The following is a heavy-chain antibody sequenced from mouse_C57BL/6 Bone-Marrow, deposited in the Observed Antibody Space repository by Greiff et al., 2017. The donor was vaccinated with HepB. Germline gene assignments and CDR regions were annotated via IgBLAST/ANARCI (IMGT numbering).Heavy chain of an antibody. CDR3: ARSGIYYDYDVGTMDY. J-gene: IGHJ4*01. CDR1: GYTFTSYW. D-gene: IGHD2-4*01. V-gene: IGHV1-64*01. Sequence: VQLQHPGAELVKPGASVKLSCKASGYTFTSYWMHWVKQRPGQGLEWIGMIHPNSGSTNYNEKFKSKATLTVDKSSSTAYMQLSSLTSEDSAVYYCARSGIYYDYDVGTMDYWGQGTSVTVSS. CDR2: IHPNSGST.